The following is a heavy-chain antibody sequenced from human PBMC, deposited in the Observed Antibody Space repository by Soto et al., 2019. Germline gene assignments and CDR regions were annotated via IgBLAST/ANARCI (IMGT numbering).Heavy chain of an antibody. CDR1: EYTFTNYW. D-gene: IGHD4-17*01. V-gene: IGHV5-51*01. Sequence: GESLKISCKGSEYTFTNYWIGWVRQMPGKGLEWMGIIYPHDSDTRYSPSFQGQVTISADKSISTAYLQWSSLKASDTAMYYCARLTTATSKDLSYHYHCIDVWGLGTKVTVSS. J-gene: IGHJ6*02. CDR2: IYPHDSDT. CDR3: ARLTTATSKDLSYHYHCIDV.